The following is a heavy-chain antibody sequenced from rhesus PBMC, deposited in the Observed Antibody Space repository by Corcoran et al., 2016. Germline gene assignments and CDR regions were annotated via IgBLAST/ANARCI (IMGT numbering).Heavy chain of an antibody. J-gene: IGHJ4*01. CDR1: GGSIRSSY. Sequence: QVQLQESGPGLVKPSETLSLTCAVSGGSIRSSYWSWVRQAPGKGLEWIGRIDSSGSTYYSPSLESRVTLSVDTSKNQFSLKLSSVTAADTAVYYCARHPGSWGQGVLVTVSA. CDR3: ARHPGS. CDR2: IDSSGST. V-gene: IGHV4S11*01.